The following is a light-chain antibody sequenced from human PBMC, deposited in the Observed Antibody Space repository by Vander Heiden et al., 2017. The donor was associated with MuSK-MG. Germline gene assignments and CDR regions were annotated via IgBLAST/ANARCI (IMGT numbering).Light chain of an antibody. J-gene: IGKJ2*01. CDR2: GAS. V-gene: IGKV1-39*01. CDR3: QQSYSTPYT. Sequence: DIQMTQSPSSLSASVGDRVTITCRASQSISTYLNWYQQKPGKGPKLLIYGASSLQSGVPSRFSGSGSGTDSTLTISSLHPEDFATYYCQQSYSTPYTFGQGTILEI. CDR1: QSISTY.